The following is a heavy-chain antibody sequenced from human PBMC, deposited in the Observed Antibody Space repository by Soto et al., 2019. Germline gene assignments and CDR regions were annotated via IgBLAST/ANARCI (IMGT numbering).Heavy chain of an antibody. CDR1: GHTFTGPF. CDR3: ARVWSRSWYTDA. V-gene: IGHV1-2*04. D-gene: IGHD6-13*01. J-gene: IGHJ6*03. CDR2: INPNSGGT. Sequence: GSVQGSWQASGHTFTGPFMHWGRQGPGQGLEWMGWINPNSGGTNYAQKFQGWVTMTRDTSISTAYMELSRLRSDDTAVYFFARVWSRSWYTDAWGKGTTVTVAS.